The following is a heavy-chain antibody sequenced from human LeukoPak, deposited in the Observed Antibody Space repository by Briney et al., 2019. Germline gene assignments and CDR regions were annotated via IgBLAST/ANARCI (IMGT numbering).Heavy chain of an antibody. J-gene: IGHJ6*03. D-gene: IGHD4-11*01. CDR1: GFTFTTYW. Sequence: PGGSLRLSCAASGFTFTTYWMSWVRQAPGKGLEWVGRIKSKTDDGTTDYAAPVKGRFTISRDDLKETLYLQMNSLKTEDTAVYYCTTGYSNYLRYYYYFYMDVWGKGTTVTVSS. CDR2: IKSKTDDGTT. V-gene: IGHV3-15*01. CDR3: TTGYSNYLRYYYYFYMDV.